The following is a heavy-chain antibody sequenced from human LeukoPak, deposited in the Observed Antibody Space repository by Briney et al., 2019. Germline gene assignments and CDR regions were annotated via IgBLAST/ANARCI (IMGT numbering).Heavy chain of an antibody. J-gene: IGHJ3*02. CDR2: IKHDGSER. D-gene: IGHD5-24*01. V-gene: IGHV3-7*01. CDR1: GFSFTKYW. CDR3: ARGDFRWEMATTIAFDI. Sequence: GGSLRLSCAASGFSFTKYWMTWVRQAPGKGLEWVANIKHDGSERHYVNSVKGRFSISRDNAKNSLYLQMNSLRAEDTAVYYCARGDFRWEMATTIAFDIWGQGTMVTVSS.